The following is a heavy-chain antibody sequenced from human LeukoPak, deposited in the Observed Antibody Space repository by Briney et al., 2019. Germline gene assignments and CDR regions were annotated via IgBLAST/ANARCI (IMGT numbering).Heavy chain of an antibody. Sequence: GGSLRLSCAASGFTFSNYWMNWVRQAPGKGLEWVANIKQDGSEQYYVDSVKGRFTISRDNTKNSLYLQMNSLRAEDRAAYYCARGRYYDFYPWGQGTLVTVSS. CDR2: IKQDGSEQ. J-gene: IGHJ5*02. V-gene: IGHV3-7*01. D-gene: IGHD3-3*01. CDR3: ARGRYYDFYP. CDR1: GFTFSNYW.